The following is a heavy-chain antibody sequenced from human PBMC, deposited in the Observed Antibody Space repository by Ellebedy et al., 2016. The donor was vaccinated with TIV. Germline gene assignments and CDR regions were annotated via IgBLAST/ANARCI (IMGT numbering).Heavy chain of an antibody. CDR1: DFTFSGHA. V-gene: IGHV3-30*01. CDR2: MSFDGSDR. D-gene: IGHD2-8*01. Sequence: GGSLRLSXAASDFTFSGHAIHWVRQAPGKGLEWVAVMSFDGSDRYYADSVRGRVTIFRDNSKNTVFLQIHSLRPEDAAVYFCARGPAGGCISGKCPPNLYYYYMDLWGRGTKVIVSS. J-gene: IGHJ6*03. CDR3: ARGPAGGCISGKCPPNLYYYYMDL.